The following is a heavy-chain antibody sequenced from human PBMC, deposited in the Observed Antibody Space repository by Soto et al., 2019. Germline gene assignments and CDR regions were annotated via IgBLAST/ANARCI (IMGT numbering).Heavy chain of an antibody. CDR2: INAANGDT. J-gene: IGHJ4*02. V-gene: IGHV1-3*01. Sequence: QVQLVQSGADVKKPGASVKVSCTASGYTFRTYPMHWVRQAPGRGLEWMGWINAANGDTGYSRTFQDRVTISRDISASTGYMELSSLRSEDTAVYYCARKDDYGSGIYYFDHWGQGTLVTVSS. CDR1: GYTFRTYP. D-gene: IGHD3-10*01. CDR3: ARKDDYGSGIYYFDH.